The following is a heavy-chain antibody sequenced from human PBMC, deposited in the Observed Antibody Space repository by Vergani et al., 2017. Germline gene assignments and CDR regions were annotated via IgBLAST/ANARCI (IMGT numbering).Heavy chain of an antibody. D-gene: IGHD5-18*01. J-gene: IGHJ6*02. V-gene: IGHV3-30-3*01. CDR3: ARDRYSYGYYYYYGMDV. CDR2: ISYDGSNK. CDR1: GFTFSSYA. Sequence: QVQLVESGGGVVQPGRSLRLSCAASGFTFSSYAMHWVRQAPGKGLEWVAVISYDGSNKYYADSVKGRFTISRDNSKNTLYLQMNSLRAEDTAVYYCARDRYSYGYYYYYGMDVWGQGP.